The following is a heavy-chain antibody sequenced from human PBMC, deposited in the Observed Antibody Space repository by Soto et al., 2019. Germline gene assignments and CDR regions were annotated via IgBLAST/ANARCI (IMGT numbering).Heavy chain of an antibody. J-gene: IGHJ5*02. D-gene: IGHD3-3*01. V-gene: IGHV4-39*01. Sequence: LSLTCTVSGGSISSSSYYWGWIRQPPGKGLEWIGSIYYSGSTYYNPSLKSRVTISVDTSKNQFSLKLSSVTAADTAVYYCARLRPGYDFWSGYLGWFDPWGQGTLVTVSS. CDR3: ARLRPGYDFWSGYLGWFDP. CDR2: IYYSGST. CDR1: GGSISSSSYY.